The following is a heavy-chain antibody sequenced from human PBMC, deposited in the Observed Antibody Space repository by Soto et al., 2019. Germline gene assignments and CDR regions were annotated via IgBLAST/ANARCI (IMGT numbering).Heavy chain of an antibody. CDR3: ARVLGGMATVPFDY. CDR2: IGVFSGNT. J-gene: IGHJ4*02. Sequence: GASVKVYCTASGYNFREYRITWVRQDPGQGLEWMGWIGVFSGNTDYDQKFQDRVAMTTDTSTTTAYLELRSLRTEDTAVYYCARVLGGMATVPFDYWGQGALVTVSS. D-gene: IGHD4-4*01. V-gene: IGHV1-18*01. CDR1: GYNFREYR.